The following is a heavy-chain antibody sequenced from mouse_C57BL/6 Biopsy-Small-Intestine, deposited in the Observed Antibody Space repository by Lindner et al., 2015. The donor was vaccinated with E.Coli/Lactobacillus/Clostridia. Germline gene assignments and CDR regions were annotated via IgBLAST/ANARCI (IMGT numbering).Heavy chain of an antibody. CDR3: ARREVYYFDY. J-gene: IGHJ2*01. CDR2: INPSTGGT. V-gene: IGHV1-42*01. CDR1: GYSITSNY. Sequence: QLQESGPELVKSGASVKISCEASGYSITSNYVNWVKQSPEKSLEWIGEINPSTGGTTYNENFRAKATLTIDRSSSTAYMQLKSLTSEDSAVYYCARREVYYFDYWGQGTTLTVSS.